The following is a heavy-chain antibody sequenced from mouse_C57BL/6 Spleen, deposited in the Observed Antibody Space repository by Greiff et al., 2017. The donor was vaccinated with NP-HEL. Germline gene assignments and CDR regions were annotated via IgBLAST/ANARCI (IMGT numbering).Heavy chain of an antibody. D-gene: IGHD1-1*01. V-gene: IGHV1-9*01. CDR1: GYTFTGYW. Sequence: VQLQESGAELMKPGASVKLSCKATGYTFTGYWIEWVKPRPGHGLEWIGEILPGSGSTNYNEKFKGKATFTAEKSSTTAYMQLSSLTTEDSAIYYCARAGGSSYSAYFDYWGQGTTLTVSS. CDR3: ARAGGSSYSAYFDY. J-gene: IGHJ2*01. CDR2: ILPGSGST.